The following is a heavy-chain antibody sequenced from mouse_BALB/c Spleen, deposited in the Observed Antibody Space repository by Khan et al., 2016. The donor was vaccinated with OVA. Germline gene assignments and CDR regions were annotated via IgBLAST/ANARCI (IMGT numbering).Heavy chain of an antibody. CDR2: IWGGGGT. V-gene: IGHV2-6-4*01. Sequence: QVQLKQSGPGLVAPSQSLSITCTVSGFSLSRYNIHWVRQPPGKGLEWLGTIWGGGGTDYNSTLKSRLSISKDNSKNQVFLKMNSLQTDDTAMYFWARAYYRYDGYYAMDYWGQGTSGTVSA. CDR1: GFSLSRYN. J-gene: IGHJ4*01. CDR3: ARAYYRYDGYYAMDY. D-gene: IGHD2-14*01.